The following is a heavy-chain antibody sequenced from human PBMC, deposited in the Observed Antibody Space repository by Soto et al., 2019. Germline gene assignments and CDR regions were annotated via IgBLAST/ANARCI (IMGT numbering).Heavy chain of an antibody. J-gene: IGHJ4*02. CDR3: ARGVGSNYYDSSGYSYYFDY. D-gene: IGHD3-22*01. Sequence: SETLSLTCTVSGGSISSGDYYWSWIRQPPGKGLEWIGYIYYSGSTYYNPSLKSRVTISVDTSKNQFSLKLSSVTAADTAVYYCARGVGSNYYDSSGYSYYFDYWGQGTLVTVSS. V-gene: IGHV4-30-4*01. CDR2: IYYSGST. CDR1: GGSISSGDYY.